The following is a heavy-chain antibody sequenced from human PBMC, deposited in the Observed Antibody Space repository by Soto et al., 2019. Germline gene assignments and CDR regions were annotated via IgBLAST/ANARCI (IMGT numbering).Heavy chain of an antibody. V-gene: IGHV3-13*04. CDR2: IGTAGDT. CDR3: ARGDALSGSYNY. CDR1: GFTFSRYD. D-gene: IGHD1-26*01. Sequence: EVQLVESGGGLVQPGGSLRLSCAASGFTFSRYDMHWVRQATGKGLEWVSAIGTAGDTYYPGSVKGRFTISRENAKNSLYLQINSLRAGDTAVYYCARGDALSGSYNYWGQGTLVTVSS. J-gene: IGHJ4*02.